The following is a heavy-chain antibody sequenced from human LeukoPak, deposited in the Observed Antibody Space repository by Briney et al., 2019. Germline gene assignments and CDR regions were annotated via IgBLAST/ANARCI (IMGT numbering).Heavy chain of an antibody. CDR1: GGSISSYY. CDR3: ARDGCGGSCFHYYYYMDV. D-gene: IGHD2-15*01. V-gene: IGHV4-59*12. J-gene: IGHJ6*03. CDR2: IYYSGST. Sequence: SETLSLTCTVSGGSISSYYWSWIRQPPGKGLEWIGYIYYSGSTNYNPSLKSRVTISVDTSKNQFSLKLSSVTAADTAVYYCARDGCGGSCFHYYYYMDVWGKGTTVTISS.